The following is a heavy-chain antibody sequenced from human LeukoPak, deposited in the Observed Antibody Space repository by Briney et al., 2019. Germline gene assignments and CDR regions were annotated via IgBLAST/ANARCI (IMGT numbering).Heavy chain of an antibody. V-gene: IGHV3-74*01. CDR1: GFDFSNFW. CDR3: ARDLELVYYDSTGNDY. J-gene: IGHJ4*02. Sequence: PGGSLRLSCAASGFDFSNFWMHWVRQVPGKGPSWVSRISSEGSSISEADSAKGRFTISRDNAKNTLYLQMNGLRAEDTAVYYCARDLELVYYDSTGNDYWGQGTLVTVSS. CDR2: ISSEGSSI. D-gene: IGHD3-22*01.